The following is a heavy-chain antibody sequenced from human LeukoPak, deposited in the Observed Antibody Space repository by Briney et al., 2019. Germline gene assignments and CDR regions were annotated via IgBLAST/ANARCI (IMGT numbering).Heavy chain of an antibody. CDR3: ARVQGRPKYSSSSFDY. J-gene: IGHJ4*02. Sequence: NXXGTXXAQKFXGRVTXTRDTSISTAYMELSRLRSDDTAVYYCARVQGRPKYSSSSFDYWGQGTLVTVSS. D-gene: IGHD6-13*01. CDR2: NXXGT. V-gene: IGHV1-2*02.